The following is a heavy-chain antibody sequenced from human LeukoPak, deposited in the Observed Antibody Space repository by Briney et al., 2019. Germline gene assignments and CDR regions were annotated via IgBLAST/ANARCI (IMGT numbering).Heavy chain of an antibody. V-gene: IGHV3-20*04. CDR3: ARGSVQLWLRDTYYYMDV. Sequence: RPGDSLRLSCAASGFTFDDYAMNWVRQVPGRGLEWVSGINWNGRITEYADSVKDRFTISRQNTKNSLYLYMNNLGGEDTALYFCARGSVQLWLRDTYYYMDVWGKGTTVTVSS. D-gene: IGHD5-18*01. CDR1: GFTFDDYA. CDR2: INWNGRIT. J-gene: IGHJ6*03.